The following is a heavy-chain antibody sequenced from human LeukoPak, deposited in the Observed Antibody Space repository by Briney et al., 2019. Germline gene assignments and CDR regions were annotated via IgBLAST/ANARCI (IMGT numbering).Heavy chain of an antibody. CDR1: GGTFSSYA. CDR2: IIPILGIA. J-gene: IGHJ4*02. Sequence: ASVKVSCKASGGTFSSYAISWVRQAPGQGLEWMGRIIPILGIANYAQKFQGRVTITADKSTSTAYMELSSLRSEDTAVYYCARGGYGDYDRVGYWGQGTLVTVSS. CDR3: ARGGYGDYDRVGY. D-gene: IGHD4-17*01. V-gene: IGHV1-69*04.